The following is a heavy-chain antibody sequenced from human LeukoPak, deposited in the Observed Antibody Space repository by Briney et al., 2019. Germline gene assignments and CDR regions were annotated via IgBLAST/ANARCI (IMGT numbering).Heavy chain of an antibody. V-gene: IGHV3-30-3*01. Sequence: GGSLRLSCAASGFTFSSYAMHWVRQAPGKGLEWVAVISYDGSNKYYADSVKGRFTISRDNSKNTLYLQMNSLRAEDTAVYYCASDSSGYLNWFDPWGQGTLVTVSS. CDR1: GFTFSSYA. CDR3: ASDSSGYLNWFDP. J-gene: IGHJ5*02. CDR2: ISYDGSNK. D-gene: IGHD3-22*01.